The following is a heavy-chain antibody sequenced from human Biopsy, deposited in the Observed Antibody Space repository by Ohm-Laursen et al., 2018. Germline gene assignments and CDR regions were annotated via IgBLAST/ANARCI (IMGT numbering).Heavy chain of an antibody. CDR2: ISCTGYT. CDR3: ARGSNDFGGLYFPR. CDR1: GGSFTGHY. J-gene: IGHJ4*02. Sequence: GTLSLTCIVSGGSFTGHYWSWIRQPPGKGLEWIGHISCTGYTSYNASLKSRATISVDTSRNHFSLRLSSLTAADTAVYYCARGSNDFGGLYFPRWGQGTLLTVSS. D-gene: IGHD4-23*01. V-gene: IGHV4-59*11.